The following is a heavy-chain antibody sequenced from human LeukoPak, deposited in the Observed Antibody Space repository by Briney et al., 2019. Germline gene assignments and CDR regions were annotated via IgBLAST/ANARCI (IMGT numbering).Heavy chain of an antibody. J-gene: IGHJ5*02. V-gene: IGHV4-30-4*07. CDR2: IYYSGST. CDR3: XXXXXGXYXXXP. Sequence: CXVSGGSISSGGYSWSWIRQPPGKGLEWIGYIYYSGSTYYNPSLKSRVTISVDTAKNQFSLKLSSVTAADPAVYXXXXXXXGXYXXXPWGQGTLXTVSS. CDR1: GGSISSGGYS. D-gene: IGHD5-12*01.